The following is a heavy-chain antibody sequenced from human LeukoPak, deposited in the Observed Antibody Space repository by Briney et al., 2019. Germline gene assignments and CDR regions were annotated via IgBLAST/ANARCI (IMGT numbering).Heavy chain of an antibody. J-gene: IGHJ2*01. CDR3: VRDRDYFDSSGYYYNWFFDL. D-gene: IGHD3-22*01. Sequence: GGSLRLSCAASGFTFPSYTMTWVRQSPGKGLEWVSSMSNSRGNIYYADSVKGRFTISRDNAKNSLFLQMNSLRAEDTAVYYCVRDRDYFDSSGYYYNWFFDLWGRGTLVTVSS. CDR2: MSNSRGNI. V-gene: IGHV3-21*01. CDR1: GFTFPSYT.